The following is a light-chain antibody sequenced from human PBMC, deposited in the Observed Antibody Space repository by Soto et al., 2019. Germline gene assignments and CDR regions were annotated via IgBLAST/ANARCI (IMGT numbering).Light chain of an antibody. Sequence: SALNPPAPLSGAPGPSITISRPGNSREIWGFKYVSWYQQHPGKAPKLMIYDVSNRPSGVSNRFSGSKSGNTATLTISGLQGEDEAEYYCSSYTGGSTYVFGTGTKVTVL. V-gene: IGLV2-14*01. CDR1: SREIWGFKY. CDR2: DVS. J-gene: IGLJ1*01. CDR3: SSYTGGSTYV.